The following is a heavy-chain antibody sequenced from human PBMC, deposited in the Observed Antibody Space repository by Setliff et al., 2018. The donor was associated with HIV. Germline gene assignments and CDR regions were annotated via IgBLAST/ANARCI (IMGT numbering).Heavy chain of an antibody. Sequence: ASVKVSCKTSGYTFTSYDINWVRQATGQGLEWMGWMNPNSGNRGYAQKFQGRVTISRNTSISTAYMELSGLRSEDTAVYYCARGRGRYYDSIPSENWFDPWGQGTLVTVPQ. V-gene: IGHV1-8*03. CDR1: GYTFTSYD. D-gene: IGHD3-22*01. CDR3: ARGRGRYYDSIPSENWFDP. CDR2: MNPNSGNR. J-gene: IGHJ5*02.